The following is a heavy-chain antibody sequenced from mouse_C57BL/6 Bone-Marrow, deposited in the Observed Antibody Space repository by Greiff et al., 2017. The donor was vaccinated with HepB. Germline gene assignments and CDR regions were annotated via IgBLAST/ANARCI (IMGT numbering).Heavy chain of an antibody. CDR2: INPYNGGT. D-gene: IGHD2-5*01. CDR1: GYTFTDYY. V-gene: IGHV1-19*01. CDR3: AHYSTFYAMDY. Sequence: EVQLKESGPVLVKPGASVKMSCKASGYTFTDYYMNWVKQSHGKSLEWIGVINPYNGGTSYNQKFKGKATLTVDKSSSTAYMELNILTYEDSAVYYCAHYSTFYAMDYWGQGTSVTVSS. J-gene: IGHJ4*01.